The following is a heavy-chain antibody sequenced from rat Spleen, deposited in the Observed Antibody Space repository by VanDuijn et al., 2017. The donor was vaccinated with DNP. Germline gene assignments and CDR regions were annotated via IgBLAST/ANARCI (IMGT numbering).Heavy chain of an antibody. Sequence: EVQLVESGGGLVQPGRSLKLSCAASGFIFNDYALAWVRQAPKKGLEWVATISYDGLRPYYRDSVKGRFTISRDDAKSTLYLQMDSLRSEDTATYYCATEDYGYPFDYWGQGVMVTVSS. CDR1: GFIFNDYA. CDR2: ISYDGLRP. D-gene: IGHD1-7*01. V-gene: IGHV5S10*01. J-gene: IGHJ2*01. CDR3: ATEDYGYPFDY.